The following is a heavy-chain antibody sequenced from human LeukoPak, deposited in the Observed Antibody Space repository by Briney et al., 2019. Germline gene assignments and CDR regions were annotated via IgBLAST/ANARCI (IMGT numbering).Heavy chain of an antibody. J-gene: IGHJ6*02. CDR1: GGSTSSDY. D-gene: IGHD3-3*01. Sequence: SETLSLTCTVSGGSTSSDYWSWIRQSPGKGLEWIGSIYYSGSTYYNPSLKSRVTISVDTSKNQFSLKLSSVTAADTAVYYCARHSAYDFWSGFQYYYYYYGMDVWGQGTTVTVSS. CDR3: ARHSAYDFWSGFQYYYYYYGMDV. V-gene: IGHV4-59*05. CDR2: IYYSGST.